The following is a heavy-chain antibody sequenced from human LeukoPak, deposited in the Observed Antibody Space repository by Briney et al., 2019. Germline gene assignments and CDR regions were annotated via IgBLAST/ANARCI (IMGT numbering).Heavy chain of an antibody. CDR2: VSGGTSTT. Sequence: GGSLRLSCTASGFTFSNYAMNWVRQAPGKGLEWVATVSGGTSTTYYADSVKGRFTISRDNPKNTQYLEKRSLRAEDTAVYYCAKGSGSLNGNYYAYWGQGTLVAVSS. V-gene: IGHV3-23*01. CDR3: AKGSGSLNGNYYAY. D-gene: IGHD2-8*01. CDR1: GFTFSNYA. J-gene: IGHJ4*02.